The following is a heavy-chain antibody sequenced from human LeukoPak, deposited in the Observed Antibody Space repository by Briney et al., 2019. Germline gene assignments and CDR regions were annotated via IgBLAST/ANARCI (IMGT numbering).Heavy chain of an antibody. CDR3: ASLDSSGYYGGLDY. CDR2: IKQDGSEK. CDR1: GFTFSSYW. Sequence: GGSLRLSCATSGFTFSSYWMSWVRQAPGKGLEWVANIKQDGSEKYYVDSVKGRFTISRDNAKNSLYLQMNSLRAEDTAVYYCASLDSSGYYGGLDYWGQGTLVTVSS. V-gene: IGHV3-7*01. D-gene: IGHD3-22*01. J-gene: IGHJ4*02.